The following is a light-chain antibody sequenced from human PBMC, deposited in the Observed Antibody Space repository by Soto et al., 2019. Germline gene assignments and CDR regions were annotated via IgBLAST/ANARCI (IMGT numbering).Light chain of an antibody. CDR2: EVY. CDR3: CSYAGVRGIV. V-gene: IGLV2-23*02. Sequence: QSVLTQPVSVSGSHGQSITISCTGTSSDVGYYNLVSWYQQHPGKAPKVLIYEVYKRPSGVSNRFSGSKFGNTASLTISGLQAEDEADYYCCSYAGVRGIVSGGGTQLTVL. CDR1: SSDVGYYNL. J-gene: IGLJ7*01.